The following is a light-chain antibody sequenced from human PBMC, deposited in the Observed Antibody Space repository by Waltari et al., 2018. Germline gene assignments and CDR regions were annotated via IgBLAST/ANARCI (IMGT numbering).Light chain of an antibody. J-gene: IGLJ2*01. CDR1: STDLGSSTL. Sequence: QSALTQPASVSGSPGQSITISCTGSSTDLGSSTLVSWYQHHPDKAPQLLIYECTERPSGISHRFVGSKSGNTASLTISTLQAEDEADYYCFSYADGRSLVFGGGTKLTVL. V-gene: IGLV2-23*01. CDR3: FSYADGRSLV. CDR2: ECT.